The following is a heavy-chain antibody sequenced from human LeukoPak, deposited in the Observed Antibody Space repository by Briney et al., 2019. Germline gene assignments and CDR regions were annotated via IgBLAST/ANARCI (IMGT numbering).Heavy chain of an antibody. V-gene: IGHV3-11*01. Sequence: PGGSLRLSCAASGFTFSDYYMSWIRQAPGEGLEWVSYISSSGSTIYYADSVKGRFTISRDNAKNSLYLQMNSLRAEDTAVYYCASRYYYDMGMDVWGQGTTVTVSS. CDR2: ISSSGSTI. D-gene: IGHD3-22*01. J-gene: IGHJ6*02. CDR1: GFTFSDYY. CDR3: ASRYYYDMGMDV.